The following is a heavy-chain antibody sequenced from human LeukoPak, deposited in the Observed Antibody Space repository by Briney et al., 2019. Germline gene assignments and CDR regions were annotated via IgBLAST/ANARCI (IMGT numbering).Heavy chain of an antibody. CDR2: IYPGDSDT. J-gene: IGHJ6*03. Sequence: GESLKISCKGSGYSFTSYWIGWVRQMPGKGLEWMGIIYPGDSDTRYSPSFQGQVTISADKSISTAYLQWSSLKASDTAMYYCARHRYSSSSFFRRNQYYYYMDVWGKGTTVTVSS. CDR1: GYSFTSYW. CDR3: ARHRYSSSSFFRRNQYYYYMDV. V-gene: IGHV5-51*01. D-gene: IGHD6-6*01.